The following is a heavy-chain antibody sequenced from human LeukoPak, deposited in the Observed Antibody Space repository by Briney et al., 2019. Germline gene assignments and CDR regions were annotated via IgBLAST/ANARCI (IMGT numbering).Heavy chain of an antibody. CDR1: GFTFSSSN. Sequence: PGGSLRLSCEASGFTFSSSNINWVRQAPGKGLEWVSSISTSGTYISYADSVRGRFTISRDNAKNSLYLQMNSLRAEDTAMYYCARVPYGDYGSWGQGTLVADSS. J-gene: IGHJ4*02. CDR3: ARVPYGDYGS. V-gene: IGHV3-21*01. CDR2: ISTSGTYI. D-gene: IGHD4-17*01.